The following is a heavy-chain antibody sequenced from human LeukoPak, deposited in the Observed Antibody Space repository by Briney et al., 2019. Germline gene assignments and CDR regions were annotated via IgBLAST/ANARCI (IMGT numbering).Heavy chain of an antibody. Sequence: GGSLGLSCTVSGFTVSSNSMSWVRQAPGKGLEWVSFIYSDNTHYSYSVKGRFTISRDNSKNTLYLQMNSLRAEDTAVYYCARRAGAYSHPYDYWGQGTLVTVSS. V-gene: IGHV3-53*01. CDR2: IYSDNT. D-gene: IGHD4/OR15-4a*01. J-gene: IGHJ4*02. CDR1: GFTVSSNS. CDR3: ARRAGAYSHPYDY.